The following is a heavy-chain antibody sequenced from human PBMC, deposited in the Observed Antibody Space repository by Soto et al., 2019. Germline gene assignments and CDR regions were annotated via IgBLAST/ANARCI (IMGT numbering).Heavy chain of an antibody. V-gene: IGHV4-59*01. Sequence: SETLSLTCTVSSGSISSYYWSWIRQPPGKGLEWIGYIYYSGSTDYNPSLKSRVTISVDTSKNQFSLKLSSVTAADTAVYYCARGYRYFDYWGQGTLVTVS. CDR3: ARGYRYFDY. CDR2: IYYSGST. CDR1: SGSISSYY. D-gene: IGHD2-2*02. J-gene: IGHJ4*02.